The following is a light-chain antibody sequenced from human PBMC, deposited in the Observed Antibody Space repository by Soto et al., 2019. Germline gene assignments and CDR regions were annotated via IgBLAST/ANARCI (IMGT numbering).Light chain of an antibody. CDR3: QAWDSGTVV. V-gene: IGLV3-1*01. J-gene: IGLJ2*01. CDR1: KLGDKY. Sequence: SYELTQPPSVSVSPGRTASITCSGDKLGDKYACWYQQKPGQSPVLVIYQDSKRPSGIPERFSGSNSGNTATLTISGTQAMEEADYYCQAWDSGTVVFGGGTQLTVL. CDR2: QDS.